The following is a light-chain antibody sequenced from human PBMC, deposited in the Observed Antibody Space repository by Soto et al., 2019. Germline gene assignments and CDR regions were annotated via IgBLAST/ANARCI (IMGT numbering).Light chain of an antibody. V-gene: IGLV2-23*02. Sequence: QSVLTQPASVSGSPGQSITISCTGTSSDVGSYNLASWYQQHPGKAPKLMIYEVSKRPSGVSNRFSGSKSGNTASLTISGLQAEDEADYYCCSYAGSGTYVFGTGTKVTV. CDR3: CSYAGSGTYV. CDR1: SSDVGSYNL. CDR2: EVS. J-gene: IGLJ1*01.